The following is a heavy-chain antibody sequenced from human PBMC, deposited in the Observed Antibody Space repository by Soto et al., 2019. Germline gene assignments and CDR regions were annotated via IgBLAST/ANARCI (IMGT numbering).Heavy chain of an antibody. V-gene: IGHV1-18*01. CDR3: ARGVGSGTYYNQYNWFDP. CDR1: GYTFTNYG. CDR2: INTYNGNT. J-gene: IGHJ5*02. D-gene: IGHD3-10*01. Sequence: QVQLVQSGAEVKKPGASVKVSCKASGYTFTNYGISWVRQAPGQGLEWMGWINTYNGNTNHAQKLQGRVTMTTDTXAXTXXMELRSRRSDDTAVYDCARGVGSGTYYNQYNWFDPWGQGTLVTVSS.